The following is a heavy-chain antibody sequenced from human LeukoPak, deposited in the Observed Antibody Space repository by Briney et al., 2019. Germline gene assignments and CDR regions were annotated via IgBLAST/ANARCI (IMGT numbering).Heavy chain of an antibody. CDR3: AKDVVVGATRGHFDY. J-gene: IGHJ4*02. CDR1: GFTFSSYA. CDR2: ISGSGGST. V-gene: IGHV3-23*01. D-gene: IGHD1-26*01. Sequence: GGSLRLSCAASGFTFSSYAMSWVRQAPGKGLEWVSAISGSGGSTYYADSMKGRFTISRDNSKNTLYMQMNSLRAEDTAVYYCAKDVVVGATRGHFDYWGQGTLVTVSS.